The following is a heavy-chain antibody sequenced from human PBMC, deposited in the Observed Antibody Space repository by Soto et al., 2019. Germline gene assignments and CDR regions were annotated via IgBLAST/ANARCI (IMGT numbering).Heavy chain of an antibody. CDR1: GYTFTSYG. CDR2: ISAYNGNT. J-gene: IGHJ4*02. V-gene: IGHV1-18*01. Sequence: ASVKVSCKASGYTFTSYGISWVRQAPGQGLEWMRWISAYNGNTNYAQKLQGRVTMTTDTSTSTAYMELRSLRSDDTAVYYCARVYDYIWGSYRYIGGYYFDYWGQGTLVTVSS. CDR3: ARVYDYIWGSYRYIGGYYFDY. D-gene: IGHD3-16*02.